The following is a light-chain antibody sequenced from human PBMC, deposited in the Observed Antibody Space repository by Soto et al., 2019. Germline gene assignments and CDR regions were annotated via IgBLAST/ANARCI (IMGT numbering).Light chain of an antibody. CDR2: AAS. CDR3: QQGDSFPIT. Sequence: DIQMTPSPSSVSASVGDRVTITCRASQSISSWLAWYQHKPGTVPKLLIYAASSLQSGVPSRFSGSGAGTEFTLTISSLQPEDFATYYCQQGDSFPITFGQGTRLEIK. J-gene: IGKJ5*01. V-gene: IGKV1-12*01. CDR1: QSISSW.